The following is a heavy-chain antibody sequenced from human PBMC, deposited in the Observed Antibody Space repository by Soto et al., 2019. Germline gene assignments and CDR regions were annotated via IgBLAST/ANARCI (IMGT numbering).Heavy chain of an antibody. D-gene: IGHD5-18*01. CDR1: GFTFSSYA. J-gene: IGHJ1*01. V-gene: IGHV3-23*01. CDR2: LSGSGGST. CDR3: AKDGEHFTYGYIRVTEYFQH. Sequence: EVQLLESGGGLVQPGGSLRLSCAASGFTFSSYAMSWVRQAPGKGLEWVSTLSGSGGSTYYADSVKGRFTISRDNSKNTLYLQMNSLRAADTAIYYCAKDGEHFTYGYIRVTEYFQHWGQGTLVTVSS.